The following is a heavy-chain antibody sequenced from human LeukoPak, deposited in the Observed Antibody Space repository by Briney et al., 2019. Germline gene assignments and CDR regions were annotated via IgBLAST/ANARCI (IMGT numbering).Heavy chain of an antibody. CDR1: GFTVSSNY. D-gene: IGHD1-26*01. V-gene: IGHV3-20*04. J-gene: IGHJ5*02. CDR3: ARDRGSYRFDP. Sequence: PGGSLRLSCAASGFTVSSNYMSWVRQAPGKGLEWVSGINWNGGSTGYADSVKGRFTISRDNAKNSLYLQMNSLRAEDTALYYCARDRGSYRFDPWGQGTLVTVSS. CDR2: INWNGGST.